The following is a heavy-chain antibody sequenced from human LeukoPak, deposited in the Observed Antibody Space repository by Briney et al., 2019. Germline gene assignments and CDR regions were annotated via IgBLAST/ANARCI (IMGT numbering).Heavy chain of an antibody. CDR2: MYTDGDT. D-gene: IGHD2-15*01. Sequence: PSETLSLTCDVSGASISGYWWSWIRQPAGKGLEWIGRMYTDGDTNYNPALKSRVTVSVDTSKNLFSLKLISVPAADTAVYYCARAPDGCGGTCPFDSWGQGTLVTVSS. V-gene: IGHV4-4*07. CDR1: GASISGYW. J-gene: IGHJ4*02. CDR3: ARAPDGCGGTCPFDS.